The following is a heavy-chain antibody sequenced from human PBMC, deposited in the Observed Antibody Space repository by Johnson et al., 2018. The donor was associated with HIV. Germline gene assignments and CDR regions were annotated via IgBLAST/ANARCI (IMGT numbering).Heavy chain of an antibody. D-gene: IGHD6-6*01. CDR2: INSDGSST. CDR1: GFTFSSYW. J-gene: IGHJ3*01. V-gene: IGHV3-74*02. CDR3: AKVQVAARWSDALHF. Sequence: MQLVESGGGLVQPGGSLRLSCAASGFTFSSYWMHWVRQAPGKGLVWVSRINSDGSSTSYADSVKGRFTISRDNAKNTLYLQMNSLRAEDTAVYYCAKVQVAARWSDALHFWGQGTKVTVSS.